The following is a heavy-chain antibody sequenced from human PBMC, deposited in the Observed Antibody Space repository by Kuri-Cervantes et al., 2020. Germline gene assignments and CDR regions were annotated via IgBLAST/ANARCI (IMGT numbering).Heavy chain of an antibody. CDR1: GFTVSSNY. J-gene: IGHJ4*02. Sequence: WGSLRLSCAASGFTVSSNYMSWVRQAPGKGLEWVSVIYSGGSTYYADSVKGRFTISRDNAKNSLYLQMNSLRAEDTAIYYCARVSGKYRDYWGQGTLVTVSS. CDR2: IYSGGST. CDR3: ARVSGKYRDY. V-gene: IGHV3-66*01. D-gene: IGHD1-26*01.